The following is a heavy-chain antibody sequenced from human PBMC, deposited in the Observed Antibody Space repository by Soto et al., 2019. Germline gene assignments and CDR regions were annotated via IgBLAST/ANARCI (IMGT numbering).Heavy chain of an antibody. J-gene: IGHJ4*02. Sequence: PGGSLRLSCSASGFTFSSYAMHWVRQAPGKGLEYVSAISSNGGSTYYADSVKGRFTISRDNSKNTLYLQMSSLRAEDTAVHYCVKEASYYDSSGYSSYYFDYWGQGTLVTVSS. CDR2: ISSNGGST. CDR1: GFTFSSYA. CDR3: VKEASYYDSSGYSSYYFDY. D-gene: IGHD3-22*01. V-gene: IGHV3-64D*08.